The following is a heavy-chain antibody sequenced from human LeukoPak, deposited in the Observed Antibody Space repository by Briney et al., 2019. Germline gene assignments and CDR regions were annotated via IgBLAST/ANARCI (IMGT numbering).Heavy chain of an antibody. D-gene: IGHD3-9*01. CDR3: ARDFDIMTGYSVFDH. V-gene: IGHV3-30*04. J-gene: IGHJ4*02. CDR2: MSHDGSNE. Sequence: PGKSLRLSCAASGFTFSDYVIYWVRQAPGKGLEWVAVMSHDGSNEEYADSVKGRFTISRDNSKKTLYLQMNSLRPDDTAMYYCARDFDIMTGYSVFDHWGQGTLVTVSS. CDR1: GFTFSDYV.